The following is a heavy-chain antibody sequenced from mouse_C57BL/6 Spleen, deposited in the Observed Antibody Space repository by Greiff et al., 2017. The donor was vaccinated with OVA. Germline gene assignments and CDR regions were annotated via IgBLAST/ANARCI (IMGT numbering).Heavy chain of an antibody. CDR2: ISDGGSYT. CDR3: ADYYGSSPFAY. D-gene: IGHD1-1*01. J-gene: IGHJ3*01. Sequence: EVQLVESGGGLVKPGGSLKLSCAASGFTFSSYAMSWVRQTPEKRLEWVATISDGGSYTYYPDNVKGRFTISRDNAKNNLYLQMSHLKSEDTAMYYCADYYGSSPFAYWGQGTLVTVSA. V-gene: IGHV5-4*01. CDR1: GFTFSSYA.